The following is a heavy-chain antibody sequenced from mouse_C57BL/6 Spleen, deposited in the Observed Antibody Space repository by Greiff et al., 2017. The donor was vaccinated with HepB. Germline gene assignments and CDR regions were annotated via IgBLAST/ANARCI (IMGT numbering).Heavy chain of an antibody. V-gene: IGHV10-3*01. Sequence: EVMLVESGGGLVQPKGSLKLSCAASGFTFNTYAMHWVRQAPGKGLEWVARIRSKSSNYATYYADSVEDRFTISRDDSQSMLYLQMNNLKTEDTAMYYCVRDRDNHWYFDVWGTGTTVTVSS. CDR3: VRDRDNHWYFDV. D-gene: IGHD1-3*01. CDR2: IRSKSSNYAT. CDR1: GFTFNTYA. J-gene: IGHJ1*03.